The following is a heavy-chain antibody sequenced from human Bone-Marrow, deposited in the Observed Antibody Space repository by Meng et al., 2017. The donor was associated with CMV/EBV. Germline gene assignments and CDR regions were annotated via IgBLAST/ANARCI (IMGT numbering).Heavy chain of an antibody. V-gene: IGHV4-59*01. CDR1: GGSISSYY. CDR2: IYYSGST. CDR3: ARAGTIEYSSSGLVVPDQNWFDP. Sequence: SETLSLTCTVSGGSISSYYWSRIRQPPGKGLEWIGYIYYSGSTNYNPSLKSRVTISVDTSKNQFSLKLSSVTAADTAVYYCARAGTIEYSSSGLVVPDQNWFDPWGQGTLVTVSS. J-gene: IGHJ5*02. D-gene: IGHD6-6*01.